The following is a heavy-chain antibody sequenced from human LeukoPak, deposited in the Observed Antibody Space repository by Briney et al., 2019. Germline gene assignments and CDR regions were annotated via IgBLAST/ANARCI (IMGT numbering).Heavy chain of an antibody. CDR3: ARGDKFSGDY. V-gene: IGHV3-7*04. CDR2: INQDGREK. J-gene: IGHJ4*02. CDR1: GFTFSSYA. D-gene: IGHD2-15*01. Sequence: PGGSLRLSCAASGFTFSSYAMSWVRQAPGKGLEWVANINQDGREKYYVDSVKGRFTISRDNAKNSLYLQMNSLRAEDTAVYFCARGDKFSGDYWGQGTLVTVSS.